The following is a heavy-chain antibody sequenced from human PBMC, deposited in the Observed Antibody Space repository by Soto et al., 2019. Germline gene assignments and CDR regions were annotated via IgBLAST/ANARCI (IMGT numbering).Heavy chain of an antibody. CDR1: GGSFSGYY. CDR3: ARGRQKPGVRERDNWFDP. V-gene: IGHV4-34*01. J-gene: IGHJ5*02. D-gene: IGHD3-10*01. Sequence: SETLSLTCAVYGGSFSGYYWSWIRQPPGKGLEWIGEINHSGSTNYNPSLKSRVTISVDTSKNQFSLKLSSVTAADTAVYYCARGRQKPGVRERDNWFDPWGQGTLVTVS. CDR2: INHSGST.